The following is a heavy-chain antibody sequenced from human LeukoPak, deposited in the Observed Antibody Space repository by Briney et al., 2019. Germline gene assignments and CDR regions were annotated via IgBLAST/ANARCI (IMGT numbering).Heavy chain of an antibody. D-gene: IGHD4-17*01. CDR1: GFTFHDYG. J-gene: IGHJ6*03. Sequence: GGSLRLSCAAPGFTFHDYGMSWVRQAPGKGLEWVSGINWNGGSTGYADSVKGRFTISRDNAKNSLYLQMNSLRAEDTALYYCARVGDYAHYYYYMDVWGKGTTVTVS. V-gene: IGHV3-20*04. CDR3: ARVGDYAHYYYYMDV. CDR2: INWNGGST.